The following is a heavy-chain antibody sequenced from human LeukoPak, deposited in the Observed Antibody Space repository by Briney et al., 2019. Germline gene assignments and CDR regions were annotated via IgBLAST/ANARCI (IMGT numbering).Heavy chain of an antibody. CDR1: GFTFGSYW. CDR3: VRHPGSYNVLTGYSYYFDY. V-gene: IGHV3-7*01. Sequence: AGGSLRLSCVGSGFTFGSYWMSWVRQAPGKGLEWVANIKHDGSDHYYADSVAGRFTISRDNAKNSLYLEMSSLRAEDAAVYFCVRHPGSYNVLTGYSYYFDYWGQGTLVTVSS. J-gene: IGHJ4*02. D-gene: IGHD3-9*01. CDR2: IKHDGSDH.